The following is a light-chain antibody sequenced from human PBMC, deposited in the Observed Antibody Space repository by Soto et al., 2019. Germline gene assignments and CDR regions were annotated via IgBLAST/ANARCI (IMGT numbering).Light chain of an antibody. CDR3: QQYGSSLWT. CDR2: GAS. Sequence: EIVMTQSPATLSVSPGERATLSCRASQSVSSNLAWYQQKPGQAPRLLIYGASSRATGIPDRFSGSGSGTDFTLTISGLEPEDFAVYYCQQYGSSLWTFGQGTKVDIK. CDR1: QSVSSN. J-gene: IGKJ1*01. V-gene: IGKV3-20*01.